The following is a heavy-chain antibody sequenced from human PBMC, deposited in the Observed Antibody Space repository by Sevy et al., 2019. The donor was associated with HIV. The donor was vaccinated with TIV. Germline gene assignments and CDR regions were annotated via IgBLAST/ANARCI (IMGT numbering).Heavy chain of an antibody. Sequence: GSLRVSCTVSGGSISSYYWSWIRQPPGKGLEWIGYIYYSGSTNYNPSLKSRVTISVDTSKNQFSLKLSSVTAADTAVYYCARAKYGGNSPATRFDYRGQGTLVTVSS. J-gene: IGHJ4*02. CDR2: IYYSGST. CDR1: GGSISSYY. V-gene: IGHV4-59*01. D-gene: IGHD1-26*01. CDR3: ARAKYGGNSPATRFDY.